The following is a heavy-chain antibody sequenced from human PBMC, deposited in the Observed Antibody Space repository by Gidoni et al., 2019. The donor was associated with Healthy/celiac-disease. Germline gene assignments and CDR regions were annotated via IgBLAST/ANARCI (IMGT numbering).Heavy chain of an antibody. CDR1: GFTFVDYA. J-gene: IGHJ4*02. D-gene: IGHD3-9*01. CDR2: ISWNSGSI. V-gene: IGHV3-9*01. CDR3: AKDIGFDILTGYYTH. Sequence: EVQLVESGGGLVQPGRSLRLSCAASGFTFVDYAMHWVRQAPGKGLEWGSGISWNSGSIGYADSVKGRFTISRDNAKNSLYLQMNSLRAEDTALYYCAKDIGFDILTGYYTHWGQGTLVTVSS.